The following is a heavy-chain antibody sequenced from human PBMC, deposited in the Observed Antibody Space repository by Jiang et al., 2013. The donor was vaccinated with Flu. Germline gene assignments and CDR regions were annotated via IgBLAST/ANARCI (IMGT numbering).Heavy chain of an antibody. CDR3: ARPSYGDYGY. D-gene: IGHD4-17*01. V-gene: IGHV5-51*01. Sequence: IIYPGDSYTRYSPSFQGQVTISADKSISTAYLQWSSLKASDTAMYYCARPSYGDYGYWGQGTLVTVSS. J-gene: IGHJ4*02. CDR2: IYPGDSYT.